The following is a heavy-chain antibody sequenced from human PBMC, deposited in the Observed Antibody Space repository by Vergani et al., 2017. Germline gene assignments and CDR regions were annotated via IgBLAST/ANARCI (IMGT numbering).Heavy chain of an antibody. Sequence: EVQLVQSGAEVKKPGESLKISCKGSGYSFTSYWIGWVRQMPGKGLEWMGIIYPGYSYTRYSPSFQGQVTISADKSISTAYLQWSSLKASDTAMYYCARLIGAVAGIPLYAFDIWGQGTMVTVSS. J-gene: IGHJ3*02. CDR2: IYPGYSYT. CDR1: GYSFTSYW. CDR3: ARLIGAVAGIPLYAFDI. V-gene: IGHV5-51*01. D-gene: IGHD6-19*01.